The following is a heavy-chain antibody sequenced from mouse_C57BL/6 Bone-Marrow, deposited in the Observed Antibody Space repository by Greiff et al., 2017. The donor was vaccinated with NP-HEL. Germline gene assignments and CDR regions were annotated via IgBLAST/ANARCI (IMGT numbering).Heavy chain of an antibody. CDR2: IDPETGGT. J-gene: IGHJ3*01. CDR3: TREGYGIAY. CDR1: GYTFTDYE. D-gene: IGHD1-1*01. V-gene: IGHV1-15*01. Sequence: LVESGAELVRPGASVTLSCKASGYTFTDYEMHWVKQTPVHGLEWIGAIDPETGGTAYNQKFKGKAILTADKSSSTAYMELRSLTSEDSAVYYCTREGYGIAYWGQGTLVTVSA.